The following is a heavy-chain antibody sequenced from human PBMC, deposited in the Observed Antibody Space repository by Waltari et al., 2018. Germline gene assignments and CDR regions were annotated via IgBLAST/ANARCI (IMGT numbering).Heavy chain of an antibody. CDR2: IWDDGSNK. CDR1: GFTFTSYG. D-gene: IGHD3-16*01. Sequence: QVQLVESGGGVVQPGRSLRLSCAASGFTFTSYGMHWVRQAPGKGLEWAAVIWDDGSNKKYADSVKGRFTIFKDNSRNTLYLQMNSLRVEDTGVYYCARDSGGSEGQHVPDTLDYWGQGTLVTVSS. V-gene: IGHV3-33*01. CDR3: ARDSGGSEGQHVPDTLDY. J-gene: IGHJ4*02.